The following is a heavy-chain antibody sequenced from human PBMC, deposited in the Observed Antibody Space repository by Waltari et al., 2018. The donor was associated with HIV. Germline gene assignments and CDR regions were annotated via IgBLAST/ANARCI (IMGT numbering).Heavy chain of an antibody. Sequence: QLQLVESGGGVVQPGRCLRLSCAASGFTYRRSGRPWVRQASGKGLEWVAVISYDVSNKYYADSVKGRFTISRDNSKNTLYLQRNSLRAEDTAVDYCAKDTDLTGFFHYYGLDVWGQGTTVTVSS. CDR2: ISYDVSNK. V-gene: IGHV3-30*18. D-gene: IGHD3-9*01. J-gene: IGHJ6*02. CDR1: GFTYRRSG. CDR3: AKDTDLTGFFHYYGLDV.